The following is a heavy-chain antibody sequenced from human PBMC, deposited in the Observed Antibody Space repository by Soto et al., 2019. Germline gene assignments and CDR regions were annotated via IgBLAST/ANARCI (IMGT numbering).Heavy chain of an antibody. CDR2: IIPIFGTA. D-gene: IGHD2-8*01. Sequence: QVQLVQSGAEVKKPGSSVKVSCKASGGTLSSYAIRWVRQAPGQGLEWMGGIIPIFGTANYAQKFQGRVTITADESTSTAYMELSSLRSVDTAVYYCASTSREDLIVLMVYADAFDIWGQGTMVTVSS. V-gene: IGHV1-69*12. CDR3: ASTSREDLIVLMVYADAFDI. CDR1: GGTLSSYA. J-gene: IGHJ3*02.